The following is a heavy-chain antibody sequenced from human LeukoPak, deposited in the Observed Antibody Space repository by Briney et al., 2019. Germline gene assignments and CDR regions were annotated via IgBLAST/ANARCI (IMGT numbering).Heavy chain of an antibody. CDR2: INPNGDAT. J-gene: IGHJ5*02. D-gene: IGHD1-20*01. CDR1: GYTFTKYL. CDR3: ARPLFCAFDNCGYWLDP. Sequence: SVKVSCKTSGYTFTKYLIHWVRQAPGQGLEWVGTINPNGDATNYAPRLQGRLTLTQDTSTSTVYMELRGLTPDDTAVYYCARPLFCAFDNCGYWLDPWGLGTLVTVSS. V-gene: IGHV1-46*01.